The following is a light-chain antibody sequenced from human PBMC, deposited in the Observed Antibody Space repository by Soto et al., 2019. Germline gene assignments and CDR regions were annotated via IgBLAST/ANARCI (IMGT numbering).Light chain of an antibody. CDR1: SGHSSYI. CDR3: ETWDSNTYV. V-gene: IGLV4-60*02. Sequence: QLVLTQSSSASASLGSSVSLTSTLSSGHSSYIIAWHQQQPGKAPRYLMKLEGSGSYNKGSGVPDRFSGSSSGADRYLTISNLQFEDEADYYCETWDSNTYVFGTGTKLTVL. J-gene: IGLJ1*01. CDR2: LEGSGSY.